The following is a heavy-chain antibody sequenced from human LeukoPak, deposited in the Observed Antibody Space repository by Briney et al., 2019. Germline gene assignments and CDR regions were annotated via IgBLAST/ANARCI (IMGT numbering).Heavy chain of an antibody. J-gene: IGHJ3*02. D-gene: IGHD3-22*01. CDR1: GGSISSYY. V-gene: IGHV4-4*07. CDR2: IYTSGST. Sequence: SETLSLTXTVSGGSISSYYWSWIRQPAGKGLEWIGRIYTSGSTNYNPSLKSRVTMSVDTSKNQFSLKLSSVTAADTAVYYCADHRGYYYDSSGYHDIWGQGTMVTVSS. CDR3: ADHRGYYYDSSGYHDI.